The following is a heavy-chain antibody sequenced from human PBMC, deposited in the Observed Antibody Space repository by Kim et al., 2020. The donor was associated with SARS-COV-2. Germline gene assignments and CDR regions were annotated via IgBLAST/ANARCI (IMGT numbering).Heavy chain of an antibody. Sequence: ASVKVSCKASGYTFITSYIHWVRQAPGQGLEWVGFINPDGGGTQYAEKFQDRVTMTSDTSTSTVYMELSSLQSDDTAVYYCARGPVATTFDFGGRGTLVSVSS. CDR2: INPDGGGT. V-gene: IGHV1-46*01. D-gene: IGHD5-12*01. J-gene: IGHJ4*02. CDR3: ARGPVATTFDF. CDR1: GYTFITSY.